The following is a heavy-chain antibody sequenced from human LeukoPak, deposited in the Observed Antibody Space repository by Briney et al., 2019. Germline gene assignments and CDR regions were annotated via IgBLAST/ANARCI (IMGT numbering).Heavy chain of an antibody. CDR2: IWYDGSNK. Sequence: PGGSLRLSCAASGFTFSSYGMHWVRQAPGKGLEWVAVIWYDGSNKYYAGSVKGRFTISRDNSKNTLYLQMNSLRAEDTAVYYCARDRLVRGVVEPDYWGQGTLVTVSS. CDR1: GFTFSSYG. J-gene: IGHJ4*02. CDR3: ARDRLVRGVVEPDY. V-gene: IGHV3-33*01. D-gene: IGHD3-10*01.